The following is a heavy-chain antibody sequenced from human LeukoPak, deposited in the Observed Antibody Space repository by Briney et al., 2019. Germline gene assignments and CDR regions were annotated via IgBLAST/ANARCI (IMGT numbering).Heavy chain of an antibody. CDR3: ARDRSVGVLPAPPFDF. CDR2: INHSGST. Sequence: SETLSLTCAVYGGSFSGYYWSWIRQPPGKGLEWIGEINHSGSTNYNPSLKSRVTISVDTSKNQFSLKLSSVTAADTAVYYCARDRSVGVLPAPPFDFWGQGTLVTVSS. V-gene: IGHV4-34*01. D-gene: IGHD6-6*01. CDR1: GGSFSGYY. J-gene: IGHJ4*02.